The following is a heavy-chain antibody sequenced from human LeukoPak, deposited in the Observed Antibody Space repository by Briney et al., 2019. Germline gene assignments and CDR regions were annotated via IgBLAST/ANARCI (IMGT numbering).Heavy chain of an antibody. J-gene: IGHJ4*02. D-gene: IGHD6-19*01. Sequence: GGSLRLSCTASGFTFSNYAMSWVRQAPGKGLEWVSSISGTGGTTYYAESVKGRFIISRDNSKNTLYLRRSSLRVEDTARYFCAKHSDASGSYYFDYWGQGILVTVSS. CDR1: GFTFSNYA. CDR3: AKHSDASGSYYFDY. V-gene: IGHV3-23*01. CDR2: ISGTGGTT.